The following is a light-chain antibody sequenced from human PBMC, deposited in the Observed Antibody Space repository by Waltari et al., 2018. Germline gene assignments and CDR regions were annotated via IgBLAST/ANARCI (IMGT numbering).Light chain of an antibody. J-gene: IGKJ1*01. V-gene: IGKV4-1*01. Sequence: DIVMTQSPDSLAVSLGERATINCKSSQSVLFSSNSNNYLAWYQQKSGQPPKLLIYWASTRESVVPDRFSGSGSGTHFTLTISSLQAEDVAVYYCQQYYSTPWTFGQGTKVEIK. CDR3: QQYYSTPWT. CDR2: WAS. CDR1: QSVLFSSNSNNY.